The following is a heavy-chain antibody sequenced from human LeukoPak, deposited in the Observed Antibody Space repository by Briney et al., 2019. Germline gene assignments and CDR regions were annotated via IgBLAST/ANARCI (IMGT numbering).Heavy chain of an antibody. D-gene: IGHD3-10*01. J-gene: IGHJ4*02. CDR3: ARVWYYYGSGGIDY. CDR2: IYYSGST. CDR1: GGSISSGGYY. V-gene: IGHV4-30-4*08. Sequence: SQTLSLTCTVSGGSISSGGYYWSWIRQPPGKGLERIGYIYYSGSTYYNPSLKSRVTISVDTSKNQFSLKLSSVTAADTAVYYCARVWYYYGSGGIDYWGQGTLVTVSS.